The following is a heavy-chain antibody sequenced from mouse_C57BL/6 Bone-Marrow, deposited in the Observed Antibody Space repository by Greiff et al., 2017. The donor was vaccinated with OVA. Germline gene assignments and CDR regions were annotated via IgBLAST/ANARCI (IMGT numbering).Heavy chain of an antibody. Sequence: VQLQQPGAELVKPGASVKMSCKASGYTFTSYWITWVKQRPGQGLEWIGDIYPGSGSTNYNAKFKSKATLTVDTSSSTAYMQLSSLTAEDSAVYYCASTQLRPRFAYWGQGTLVTVSA. D-gene: IGHD3-2*02. CDR3: ASTQLRPRFAY. CDR1: GYTFTSYW. CDR2: IYPGSGST. V-gene: IGHV1-55*01. J-gene: IGHJ3*01.